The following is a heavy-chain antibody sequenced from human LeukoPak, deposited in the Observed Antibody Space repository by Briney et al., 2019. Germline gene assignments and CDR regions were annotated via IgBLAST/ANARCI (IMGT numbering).Heavy chain of an antibody. Sequence: GGSLRLSCAASGFTFSSYSMNWVRQAPGKGLEWVSGISDSGGSTFNADSVKGRLTISRDNSKNTLYLQMNSLRAEDTAVYYCTKVRVATKLTTELDYWGQGTLVTVSS. CDR3: TKVRVATKLTTELDY. V-gene: IGHV3-23*01. CDR1: GFTFSSYS. D-gene: IGHD4-17*01. J-gene: IGHJ4*02. CDR2: ISDSGGST.